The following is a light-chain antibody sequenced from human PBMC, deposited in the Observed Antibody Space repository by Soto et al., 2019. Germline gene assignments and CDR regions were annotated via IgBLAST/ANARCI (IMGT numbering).Light chain of an antibody. CDR1: QSVSSSF. V-gene: IGKV3-20*01. CDR3: QQYDSSPLT. J-gene: IGKJ4*01. Sequence: EIVLTQSTGTLSLSPGERATLSCRASQSVSSSFLAWFQQKPGQGPRLLIYGASSRATGIPDRFSGSGSGTDFTLTISRLEPEDFAVYYCQQYDSSPLTFGGGTKVEIK. CDR2: GAS.